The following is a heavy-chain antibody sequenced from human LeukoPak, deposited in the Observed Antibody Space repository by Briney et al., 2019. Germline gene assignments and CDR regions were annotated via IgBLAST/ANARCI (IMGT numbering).Heavy chain of an antibody. CDR2: IKKDGSEK. D-gene: IGHD6-25*01. V-gene: IGHV3-7*01. Sequence: AGSLRLSCAASGFTFSSYWMSWIRQAPGKGLEWVANIKKDGSEKYYVDSVKGRFTISRDNAKNSLYLQMNSLRAEDTAAYYCARDGHSSANWFDPWGQGTLVTVSS. J-gene: IGHJ5*02. CDR1: GFTFSSYW. CDR3: ARDGHSSANWFDP.